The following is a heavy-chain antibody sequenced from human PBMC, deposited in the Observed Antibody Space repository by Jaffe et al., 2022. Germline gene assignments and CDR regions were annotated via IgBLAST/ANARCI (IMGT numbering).Heavy chain of an antibody. Sequence: QVTLRESGPALVKPTQTLTLTCTFSGFSLSTSGMCVSWIRQPPGKALEWLALIDWDDDKYYSTSLKTRLTISKDTSKNQVVLTMTNMDPVDTATYYCARIYSWEVPAAIGAFDIWGQGTMVTVSS. D-gene: IGHD2-2*01. CDR1: GFSLSTSGMC. V-gene: IGHV2-70*01. CDR3: ARIYSWEVPAAIGAFDI. CDR2: IDWDDDK. J-gene: IGHJ3*02.